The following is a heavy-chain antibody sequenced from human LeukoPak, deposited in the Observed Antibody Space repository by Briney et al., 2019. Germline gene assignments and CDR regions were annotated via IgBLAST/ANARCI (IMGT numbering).Heavy chain of an antibody. CDR3: ARGRPYYYDSSGYYPYDAFDI. D-gene: IGHD3-22*01. CDR2: IYSGGST. V-gene: IGHV3-53*01. Sequence: GGSLRLSCAASGFTVSSNYMNWVRQAPGKGLEWVSVIYSGGSTYYADSVKGRFTISRDNSKNTLYLQMNSLRAEDTAVYYCARGRPYYYDSSGYYPYDAFDIWGQGTMVTVSP. J-gene: IGHJ3*02. CDR1: GFTVSSNY.